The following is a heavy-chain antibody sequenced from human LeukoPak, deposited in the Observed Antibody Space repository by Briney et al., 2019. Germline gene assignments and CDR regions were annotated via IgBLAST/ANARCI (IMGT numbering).Heavy chain of an antibody. CDR1: GGSISSYY. CDR2: IYYSGST. D-gene: IGHD3-22*01. CDR3: ARDGDSSGYALSYFDY. J-gene: IGHJ4*02. V-gene: IGHV4-59*01. Sequence: SETLSLTCTVSGGSISSYYWSWIRQPPGKGLEWIGYIYYSGSTNYNPSLKSRVTISVDTSKNQFSLKLSSVTAADTAVYYCARDGDSSGYALSYFDYRGQGTLVTVSS.